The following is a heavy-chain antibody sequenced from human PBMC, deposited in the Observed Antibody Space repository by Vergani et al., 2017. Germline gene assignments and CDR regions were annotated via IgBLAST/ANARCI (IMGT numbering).Heavy chain of an antibody. CDR2: IKQDGSEK. Sequence: EVQLVESGGGLVQPGGSLRLSCAASGFTFSSYWMSWVRQAPGTGLEWVANIKQDGSEKYYVDSVKGRFTIARDNAKNSLYLQMNSLRAEDTAVYYCARGGPISSGSYWGQGTLVTVSS. J-gene: IGHJ4*02. CDR3: ARGGPISSGSY. D-gene: IGHD6-6*01. V-gene: IGHV3-7*01. CDR1: GFTFSSYW.